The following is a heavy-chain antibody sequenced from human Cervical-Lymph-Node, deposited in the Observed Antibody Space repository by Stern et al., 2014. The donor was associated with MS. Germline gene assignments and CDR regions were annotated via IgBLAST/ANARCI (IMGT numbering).Heavy chain of an antibody. CDR3: ARHVQGFDY. Sequence: VQLVESGAEVKKPGESLKISCKLSGYSFTIYYLAWVRQMPGKGLEWMGVSYPSDSDTTYSPSFQGQVTISADKSITTAYLQWSSLRASDTAMYYCARHVQGFDYWGQGTLVTVSS. CDR1: GYSFTIYY. CDR2: SYPSDSDT. V-gene: IGHV5-51*01. J-gene: IGHJ4*02.